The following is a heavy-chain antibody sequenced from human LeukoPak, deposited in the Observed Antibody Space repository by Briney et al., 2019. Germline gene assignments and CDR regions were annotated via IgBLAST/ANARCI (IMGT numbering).Heavy chain of an antibody. CDR1: GFTFSSYA. CDR3: ANLYNTNY. D-gene: IGHD1-14*01. V-gene: IGHV3-23*01. Sequence: PGGSLRLSCAASGFTFSSYAMTWVRQAPGKGLEWVSGISSSGSGGSTYYADSVKGRFTISRDNSKNTLYLQMNSLRAEDTALYYCANLYNTNYWGQGTLVTVSS. J-gene: IGHJ4*02. CDR2: ISSSGSGGST.